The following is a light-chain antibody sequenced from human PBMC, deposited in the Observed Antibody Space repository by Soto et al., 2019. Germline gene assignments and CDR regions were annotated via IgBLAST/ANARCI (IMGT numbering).Light chain of an antibody. Sequence: DIQMTQSPSSLSASVGDRVTITCLASHSISSYLNWYQQKPGKVPKLLIYAASSLRSGVPSRFSRSGSGTDFTLTISRLQPEYFASYYCQQRYITPRTFGQGTKLEIK. V-gene: IGKV1-39*01. J-gene: IGKJ2*01. CDR2: AAS. CDR1: HSISSY. CDR3: QQRYITPRT.